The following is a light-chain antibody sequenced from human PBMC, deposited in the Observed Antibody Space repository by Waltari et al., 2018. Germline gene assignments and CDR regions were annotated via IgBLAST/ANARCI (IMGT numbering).Light chain of an antibody. Sequence: DIRMTQSPSTLSASVGDRVTIPCRASQSISTWLAWYQQQPGKAPKLLIYKASNLESGVPSRFSGSGSGTEFTLTISSLQPDDFATYYCQQYNSPFAFGQGTKVQIK. CDR3: QQYNSPFA. J-gene: IGKJ2*01. V-gene: IGKV1-5*03. CDR1: QSISTW. CDR2: KAS.